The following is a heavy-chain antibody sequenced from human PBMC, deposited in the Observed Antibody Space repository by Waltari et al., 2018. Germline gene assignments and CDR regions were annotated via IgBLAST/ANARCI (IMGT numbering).Heavy chain of an antibody. CDR1: GDTLSEFS. J-gene: IGHJ4*02. Sequence: QVHLIQSGSEVKKPGASVKISCKVAGDTLSEFSMHWVRQVPGKGLEWMGGFDPEDCDTIFAQKFQGRFSMTEDTSTNTAYMQLRSLTSEDTGVYYCATEVVWGQGTLVTVSS. V-gene: IGHV1-24*01. D-gene: IGHD2-15*01. CDR2: FDPEDCDT. CDR3: ATEVV.